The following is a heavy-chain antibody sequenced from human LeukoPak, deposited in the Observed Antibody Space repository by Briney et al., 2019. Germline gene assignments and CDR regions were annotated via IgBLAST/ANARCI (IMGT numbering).Heavy chain of an antibody. CDR3: ARDPHYYGSGSYSH. CDR1: GGTFSSYA. D-gene: IGHD3-10*01. CDR2: TIPILGIA. Sequence: ASVKVSCKASGGTFSSYAISWVRQAPGQGLEWMGRTIPILGIANYAQKFQGRATITADKSTSTAYMELSSLRSEDTAVYYCARDPHYYGSGSYSHWGQGTLVTVSS. V-gene: IGHV1-69*04. J-gene: IGHJ4*02.